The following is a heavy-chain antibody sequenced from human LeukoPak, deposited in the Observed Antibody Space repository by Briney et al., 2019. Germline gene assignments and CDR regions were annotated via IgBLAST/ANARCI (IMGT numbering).Heavy chain of an antibody. J-gene: IGHJ4*02. CDR3: ARGSSFGELSHFDY. V-gene: IGHV4-59*08. CDR1: GGSISSYY. CDR2: IYYSGST. Sequence: SETLSLTCTVSGGSISSYYWSWIRQPPGKGLEWIGYIYYSGSTYYNPSLKSRVTISVDTSKNQFSLKLSSVTAADTAVYYCARGSSFGELSHFDYWGQGTLVTVSS. D-gene: IGHD3-10*01.